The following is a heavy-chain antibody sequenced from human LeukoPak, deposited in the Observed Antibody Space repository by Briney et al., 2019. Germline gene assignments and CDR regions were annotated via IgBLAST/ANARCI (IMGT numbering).Heavy chain of an antibody. CDR3: ARGVIFGHFDY. J-gene: IGHJ4*02. D-gene: IGHD3/OR15-3a*01. Sequence: PSETLSLTSTVSGGSISSYYWSWIRQPPGKGLEWIGYIYYSGSTNYNPSLKSRVTISVDTSKNQFSLKLSSVTAADTAVYYCARGVIFGHFDYWGQGTLVTVSS. V-gene: IGHV4-59*01. CDR1: GGSISSYY. CDR2: IYYSGST.